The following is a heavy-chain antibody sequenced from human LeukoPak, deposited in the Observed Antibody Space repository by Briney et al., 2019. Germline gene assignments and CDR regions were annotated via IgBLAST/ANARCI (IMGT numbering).Heavy chain of an antibody. Sequence: ASVKVSYKPSVGTYSSYAISWVRQAPRQGLEWMGGIIPIFGTPNYAQKYQARDTITADESPHKPYMELSSLRSEDTAVYYCASNYCSSTSCQSDYYYYMDVWGKGTTVTVSS. CDR1: VGTYSSYA. CDR2: IIPIFGTP. CDR3: ASNYCSSTSCQSDYYYYMDV. D-gene: IGHD2-2*01. V-gene: IGHV1-69*13. J-gene: IGHJ6*03.